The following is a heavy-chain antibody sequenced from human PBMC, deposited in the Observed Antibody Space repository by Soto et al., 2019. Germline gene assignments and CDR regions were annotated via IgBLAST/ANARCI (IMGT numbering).Heavy chain of an antibody. V-gene: IGHV1-69*06. CDR2: TIPLFGTT. Sequence: VQLVQSGAEVKKPGSSVKVSCKASGGTLTNYAVSWVRQAPGQGLEWMGGTIPLFGTTNYPKKLQGRVTIIADKVTSTANMELTSLTSEDTAVYYCAARLTTRDDFYYYGMDVWGQGTTVTVSS. J-gene: IGHJ6*02. CDR3: AARLTTRDDFYYYGMDV. CDR1: GGTLTNYA. D-gene: IGHD1-1*01.